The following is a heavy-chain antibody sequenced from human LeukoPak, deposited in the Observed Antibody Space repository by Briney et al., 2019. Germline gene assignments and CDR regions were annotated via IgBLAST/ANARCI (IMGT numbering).Heavy chain of an antibody. Sequence: PSETLSLTCTVSGGSISSSSHYWGWIRQPPGKGLEWIGSIYYSGTTAYNPSLKSRVTISVDTSKNQFSLKLSSVPAAVTAVYYCVRWQSGSMFHPPWGQGTLVTVSS. CDR2: IYYSGTT. J-gene: IGHJ5*02. CDR1: GGSISSSSHY. V-gene: IGHV4-39*01. D-gene: IGHD3-10*02. CDR3: VRWQSGSMFHPP.